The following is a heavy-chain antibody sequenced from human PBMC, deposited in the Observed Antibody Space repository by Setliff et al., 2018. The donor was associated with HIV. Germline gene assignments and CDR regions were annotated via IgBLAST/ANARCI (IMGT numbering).Heavy chain of an antibody. CDR3: ATSIAAADTFYYYYYMDV. CDR2: INHSGST. CDR1: GYSISGGYY. D-gene: IGHD6-13*01. J-gene: IGHJ6*03. Sequence: SETLSLTCTVSGYSISGGYYWGWIRQPPGKGLEWIGEINHSGSTNYNPSLKSRVTISVDTSKNQFSLKLSSVTAADTAVYYCATSIAAADTFYYYYYMDVWGKGTTVTVSS. V-gene: IGHV4-38-2*02.